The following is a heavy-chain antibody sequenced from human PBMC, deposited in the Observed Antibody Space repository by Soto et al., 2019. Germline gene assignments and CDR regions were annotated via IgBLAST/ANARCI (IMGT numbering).Heavy chain of an antibody. J-gene: IGHJ3*02. Sequence: EVQLVESGGGLVKPGGSLRLSCAASGFTFSSNWMSWVRQAPGKGLEWVANIKQDGSEKNYVDSVKGRFTISRDNAKNSLYLQMNSLRAEDTAVYYCARVYPNDAFDIWGQGTMVTVSS. V-gene: IGHV3-7*04. CDR1: GFTFSSNW. CDR2: IKQDGSEK. CDR3: ARVYPNDAFDI.